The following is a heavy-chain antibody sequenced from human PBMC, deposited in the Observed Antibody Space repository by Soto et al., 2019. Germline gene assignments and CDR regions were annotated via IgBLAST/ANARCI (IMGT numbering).Heavy chain of an antibody. CDR3: ASRCSWHLNWFDP. V-gene: IGHV4-39*01. Sequence: SETLSLTDSVSGCSPSSNKYYWGWIRRPPGKGLEWIGRIYYSGSTYYNPSLKSRVTISVDTSKHQFSLNLSSVPAADTAVYYCASRCSWHLNWFDPWGQGTLVTVSS. J-gene: IGHJ5*02. CDR1: GCSPSSNKYY. D-gene: IGHD6-13*01. CDR2: IYYSGST.